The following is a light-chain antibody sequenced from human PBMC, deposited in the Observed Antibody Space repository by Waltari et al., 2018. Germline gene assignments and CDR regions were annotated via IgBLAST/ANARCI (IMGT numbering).Light chain of an antibody. J-gene: IGLJ1*01. V-gene: IGLV2-11*01. CDR3: CSYAGSYTYV. Sequence: QSALTQPRSVSGSPGHSVTISCTGTSSDVGGYNYVSWYQPHPGKAPKPMIYDCSKRPSGVPDRFSGSKSGNTASLTISGLQAEDEADYYCCSYAGSYTYVFGTGTKVTVL. CDR2: DCS. CDR1: SSDVGGYNY.